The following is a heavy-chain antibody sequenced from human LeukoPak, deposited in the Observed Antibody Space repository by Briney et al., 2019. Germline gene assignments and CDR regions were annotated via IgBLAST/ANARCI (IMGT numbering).Heavy chain of an antibody. V-gene: IGHV1-18*01. CDR2: ISAYNGNT. Sequence: GASVKASCKASGYTFTSYGISWVRQAPGQGLEWMGWISAYNGNTNYAQKLQGRVTMTTDTSTSTAYMELRSLRSDDTAVYYCARDPYYYDSSGPNYPGRFDPWGQGTLVTVSS. D-gene: IGHD3-22*01. J-gene: IGHJ5*02. CDR3: ARDPYYYDSSGPNYPGRFDP. CDR1: GYTFTSYG.